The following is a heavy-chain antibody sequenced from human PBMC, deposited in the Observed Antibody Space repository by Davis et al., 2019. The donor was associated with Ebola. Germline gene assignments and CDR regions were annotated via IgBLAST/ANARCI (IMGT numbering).Heavy chain of an antibody. D-gene: IGHD6-19*01. Sequence: GESLKISCAASGFTFSNYGMHWVRQAPGKGLVWVSRINSDGSSTSYADSVKGRFTISRDNSKNTLYLQMNSLRAEDTAVYYCAKDRAAVADWYFDLWGRGTLVTVSS. J-gene: IGHJ2*01. CDR2: INSDGSST. V-gene: IGHV3-74*01. CDR3: AKDRAAVADWYFDL. CDR1: GFTFSNYG.